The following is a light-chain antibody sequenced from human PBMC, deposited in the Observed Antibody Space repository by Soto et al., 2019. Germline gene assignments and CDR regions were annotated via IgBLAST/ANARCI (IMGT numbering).Light chain of an antibody. CDR1: QGISNS. V-gene: IGKV1-27*01. Sequence: DIQMTQSPSSLSASVRDRVTITSRASQGISNSLAWYQQKPGKVPKLLIYAASTLQSGVPSRFSGSGSGTDFTLTISSLHPEDVATYYCQEYDSAPWTFGQGTKVEI. CDR2: AAS. CDR3: QEYDSAPWT. J-gene: IGKJ1*01.